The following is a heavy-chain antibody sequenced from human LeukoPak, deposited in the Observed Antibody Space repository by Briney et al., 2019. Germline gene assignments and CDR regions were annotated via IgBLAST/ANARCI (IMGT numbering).Heavy chain of an antibody. CDR3: ARGSVRGIISF. D-gene: IGHD3-10*02. V-gene: IGHV3-74*01. CDR1: GFTFSSYW. CDR2: INSDGSST. Sequence: GGSLRLSCAASGFTFSSYWMHWVRQAPGKGLVWVSRINSDGSSTSYADSVKGRFTISRDNAKNSLYLQMDSLRAEDTAMYYCARGSVRGIISFWGRGTRVTVSS. J-gene: IGHJ4*02.